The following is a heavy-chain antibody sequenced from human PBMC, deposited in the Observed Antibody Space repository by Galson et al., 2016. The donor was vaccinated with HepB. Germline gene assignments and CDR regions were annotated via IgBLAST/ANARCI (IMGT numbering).Heavy chain of an antibody. CDR1: GDSVSSNSAA. D-gene: IGHD6-19*01. CDR3: ARARSRGWSDAFDY. Sequence: CAISGDSVSSNSAAWNWFRQSTSRGLEWLGRTYYRSKWYNDYRLSLKTRININADTSRNEVSLQLKSATLEDMAVYYCARARSRGWSDAFDYWGQGTLVTISS. J-gene: IGHJ4*02. V-gene: IGHV6-1*01. CDR2: TYYRSKWYN.